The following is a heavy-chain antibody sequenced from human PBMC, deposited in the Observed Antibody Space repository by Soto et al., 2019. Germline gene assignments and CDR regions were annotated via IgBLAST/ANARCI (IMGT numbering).Heavy chain of an antibody. Sequence: SQTLSLTCAISGDSVSSSSASWNWIRQSPSRGLEWLAKTYYRSKWYNEYTESLKSRMTIDPDTSKNHFSLHLNSVTPEDTAVYYCARDPSSWYGWFDPWGQGTLVTVSS. CDR2: TYYRSKWYN. CDR3: ARDPSSWYGWFDP. V-gene: IGHV6-1*01. J-gene: IGHJ5*02. D-gene: IGHD6-13*01. CDR1: GDSVSSSSAS.